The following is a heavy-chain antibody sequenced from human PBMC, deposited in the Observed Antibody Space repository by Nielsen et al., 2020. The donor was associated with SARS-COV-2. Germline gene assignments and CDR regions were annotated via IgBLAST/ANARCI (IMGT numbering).Heavy chain of an antibody. Sequence: WIRQPPGKGLEWVSAISGSGGSTYYADSVKGRFTISRDNSKNTLYLQMNSLRAEDTAVYYCARAPLTYYYDSSGYYYVEEFDYWGQGTLVTVSS. J-gene: IGHJ4*02. V-gene: IGHV3-23*01. D-gene: IGHD3-22*01. CDR2: ISGSGGST. CDR3: ARAPLTYYYDSSGYYYVEEFDY.